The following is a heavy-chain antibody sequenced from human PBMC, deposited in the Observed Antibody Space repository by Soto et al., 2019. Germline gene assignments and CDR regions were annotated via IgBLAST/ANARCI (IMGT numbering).Heavy chain of an antibody. D-gene: IGHD1-7*01. CDR3: AHRLTLNSNWNYGRFDY. J-gene: IGHJ4*02. CDR1: GFSLTTSGVG. Sequence: QITLKESGPTLVKPTQTLTLTCTFSGFSLTTSGVGVGWIRQPPGKALEWLALIYWDDDKRYCPSLKSRLTITKDTSKNQVVLTMTNMDPVDTVTYFCAHRLTLNSNWNYGRFDYWGQGTLVTVSS. V-gene: IGHV2-5*02. CDR2: IYWDDDK.